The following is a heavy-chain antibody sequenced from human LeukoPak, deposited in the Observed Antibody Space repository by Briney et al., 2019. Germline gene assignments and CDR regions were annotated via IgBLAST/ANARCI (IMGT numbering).Heavy chain of an antibody. J-gene: IGHJ5*02. D-gene: IGHD4-17*01. V-gene: IGHV3-33*01. CDR2: IWYNGSNK. CDR1: GFTFSSFG. Sequence: GGSLRLSCAASGFTFSSFGMHWVRQAPGKGLEWVADIWYNGSNKYYAESVRGRFTISRDNSKNPLYLQMNSLRAEDTAVYYCSRGGYGDYNNWFDPWGQGTLVIVSS. CDR3: SRGGYGDYNNWFDP.